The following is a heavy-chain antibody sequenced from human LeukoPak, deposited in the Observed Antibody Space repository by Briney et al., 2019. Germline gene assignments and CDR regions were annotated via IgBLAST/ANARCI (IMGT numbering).Heavy chain of an antibody. CDR3: ARDPYSYYYGMDV. J-gene: IGHJ6*02. CDR2: INPSGGST. Sequence: GASVTVSFKASGYTFTSYYMHWVRQAPGQGLEWMGIINPSGGSTSYAQKFQGRVTMTRDTSTSTVYMELSSLRSEDTAVYYCARDPYSYYYGMDVWGQGTTVTVSS. V-gene: IGHV1-46*01. CDR1: GYTFTSYY.